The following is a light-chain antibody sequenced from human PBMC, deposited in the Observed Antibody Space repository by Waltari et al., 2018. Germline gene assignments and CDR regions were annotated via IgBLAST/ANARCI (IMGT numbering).Light chain of an antibody. V-gene: IGLV2-11*01. J-gene: IGLJ1*01. Sequence: SALAQPRSVSGSPGQAFTISCTGTSSNVGGYNYDSWYQQYPGQAPKLMLYDVNKRPSGVPHRFSGSKSGDTASLTISGLQAEDEADYYCCSYAGSYTYVFGTGTKVTV. CDR1: SSNVGGYNY. CDR3: CSYAGSYTYV. CDR2: DVN.